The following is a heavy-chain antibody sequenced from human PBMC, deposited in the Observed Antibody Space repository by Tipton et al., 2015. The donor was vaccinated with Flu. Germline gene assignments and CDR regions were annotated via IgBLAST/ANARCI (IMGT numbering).Heavy chain of an antibody. V-gene: IGHV3-48*03. D-gene: IGHD2-2*01. CDR2: ISSSGSTI. CDR1: GFTFSSYE. J-gene: IGHJ6*02. CDR3: ARSYCSSTSCYWGYYYYGMDV. Sequence: SLRLSCAASGFTFSSYEMNWVRQAPGKGLEWVSYISSSGSTIYYADSVKGRFTISRDNAKNSLYLQMNSLRAEDTAVYYCARSYCSSTSCYWGYYYYGMDVWGQGTTVTVSS.